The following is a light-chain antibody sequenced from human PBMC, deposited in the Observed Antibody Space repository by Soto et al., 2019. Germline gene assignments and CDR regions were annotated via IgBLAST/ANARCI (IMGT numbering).Light chain of an antibody. V-gene: IGLV2-14*01. J-gene: IGLJ1*01. Sequence: QSALTQPASVSGSPGQSITVSCTGTSSDVGGYNYVLWYQQHPGKAPKLMIYDVSNRPSGVSNRFSGSKSGNTASLTISGLQAEDVADYYCGSYTNSNTYVFGIVTKLTVL. CDR2: DVS. CDR3: GSYTNSNTYV. CDR1: SSDVGGYNY.